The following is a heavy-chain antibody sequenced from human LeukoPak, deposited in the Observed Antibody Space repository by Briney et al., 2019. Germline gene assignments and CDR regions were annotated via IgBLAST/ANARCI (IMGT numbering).Heavy chain of an antibody. V-gene: IGHV3-30-3*01. Sequence: GGSLRLSCAASGFTFSSYAMHWVRQAPGKGLEWVAVISYDGSNKCYADSVKGRFTISRDNSKNTLYLQMNSLRAEDTAVYYCAKDRGGYCSSTSCYALDYWGQGTLVTVSS. D-gene: IGHD2-2*01. CDR1: GFTFSSYA. J-gene: IGHJ4*02. CDR2: ISYDGSNK. CDR3: AKDRGGYCSSTSCYALDY.